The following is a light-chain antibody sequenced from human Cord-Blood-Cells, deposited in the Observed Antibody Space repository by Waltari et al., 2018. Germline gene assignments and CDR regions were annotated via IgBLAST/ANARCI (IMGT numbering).Light chain of an antibody. CDR2: AAS. J-gene: IGKJ1*01. CDR1: QGISSY. V-gene: IGKV1-9*01. Sequence: DIQLTQSPSFLSASVGDRVTITCRASQGISSYLAWYQQKPGKAPTLLMYAASTLQSGVPSRFSGSGSVTEFTLTISSLQPEDFATYYCQQLNSYPRTFGQGTKVEIK. CDR3: QQLNSYPRT.